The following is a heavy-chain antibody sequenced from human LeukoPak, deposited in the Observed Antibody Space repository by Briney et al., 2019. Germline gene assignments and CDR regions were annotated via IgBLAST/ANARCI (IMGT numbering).Heavy chain of an antibody. J-gene: IGHJ4*02. CDR3: VAAGTFDY. D-gene: IGHD6-13*01. Sequence: GGSLRLSCVVSGFTFSTYWMYWVRQAPGKGLVWASRNTDGSTTNYADSVKGRFTISRDKTKNTLYLQMNTLRAEDTAVYYCVAAGTFDYWGQGALVTVSS. CDR1: GFTFSTYW. CDR2: NTDGSTT. V-gene: IGHV3-74*01.